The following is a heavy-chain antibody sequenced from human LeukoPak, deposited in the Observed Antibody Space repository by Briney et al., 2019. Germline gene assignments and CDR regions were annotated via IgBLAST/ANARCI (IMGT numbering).Heavy chain of an antibody. Sequence: PSQTLSRTRTVSGVSSSSGSYCWRCPRQPAGKGREWSGHIDTSGNTNYNSSLKSRVTISVDTSKNQSSLKLSSVTAADTAVYYCARDRGGRYYKWFDPWGQGTLVTVSS. CDR2: IDTSGNT. CDR1: GVSSSSGSYC. CDR3: ARDRGGRYYKWFDP. V-gene: IGHV4-61*09. J-gene: IGHJ5*02. D-gene: IGHD1-26*01.